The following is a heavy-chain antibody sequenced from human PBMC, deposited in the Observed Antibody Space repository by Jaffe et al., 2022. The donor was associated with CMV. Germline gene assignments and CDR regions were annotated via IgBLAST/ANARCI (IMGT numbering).Heavy chain of an antibody. Sequence: QLQLQESGPGLVKPSETLSLTCTVSGGSISSSSYYWGWIRQPPGKGLEWIGSIYYSGSTYYNPSLKSRVTISVDTSKNQFSLKLSSVTAADTAVYYCARRRDILTGYPRSYWYFDLWGRGTLVTVSS. D-gene: IGHD3-9*01. CDR2: IYYSGST. CDR3: ARRRDILTGYPRSYWYFDL. CDR1: GGSISSSSYY. J-gene: IGHJ2*01. V-gene: IGHV4-39*01.